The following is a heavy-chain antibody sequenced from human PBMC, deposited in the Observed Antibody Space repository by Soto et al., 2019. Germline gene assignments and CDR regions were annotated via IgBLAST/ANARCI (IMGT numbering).Heavy chain of an antibody. J-gene: IGHJ1*01. D-gene: IGHD6-19*01. CDR2: IYYSGST. CDR1: GGSISSGGYY. CDR3: ATGGIAVAGSAEYFQH. V-gene: IGHV4-31*03. Sequence: QVQLQESGPGLVKPSQTLSLTCTVSGGSISSGGYYWSWIRQHPGKGLEWIGYIYYSGSTYYNPSLKSRVTISVDTSKNQFSLKLSSVTAADTAVYYCATGGIAVAGSAEYFQHWGQGTLVTVSS.